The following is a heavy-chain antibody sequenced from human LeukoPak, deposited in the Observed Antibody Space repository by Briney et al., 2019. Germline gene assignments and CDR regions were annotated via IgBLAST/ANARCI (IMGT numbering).Heavy chain of an antibody. J-gene: IGHJ4*02. D-gene: IGHD1-26*01. CDR2: INPNSGGT. Sequence: GASVKVSCKASGYTFTGYYMHWVRQAPGQGLEWMGWINPNSGGTNYAQKFQGRVTMTRDTSISTAYMELSRLRSDDTAVYYCARDLSGVVGATGYWGQGTLVTVSS. CDR1: GYTFTGYY. CDR3: ARDLSGVVGATGY. V-gene: IGHV1-2*02.